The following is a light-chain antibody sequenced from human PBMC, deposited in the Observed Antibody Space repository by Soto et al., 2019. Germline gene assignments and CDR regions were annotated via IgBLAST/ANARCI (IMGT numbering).Light chain of an antibody. CDR2: GAS. Sequence: EVILTHSTDTLSVAPGERATLSCRASQNVNIDLAWYQQKPGQPPRLLIYGASARATGFPARFSGSGSGTDFTLTIDSLQSEDFAVYYCQQYINWPLTFGGGTKVDIK. CDR3: QQYINWPLT. V-gene: IGKV3-15*01. J-gene: IGKJ4*01. CDR1: QNVNID.